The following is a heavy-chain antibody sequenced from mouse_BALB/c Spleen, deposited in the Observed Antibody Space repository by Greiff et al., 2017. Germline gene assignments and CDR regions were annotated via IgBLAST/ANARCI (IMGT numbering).Heavy chain of an antibody. D-gene: IGHD2-14*01. J-gene: IGHJ2*01. CDR2: IYPGNSDT. V-gene: IGHV1-5*01. Sequence: EVKLKQSGTVLARPGASVKMSCKASGYTFTSYWMHWVKQRPGQGLEWIGAIYPGNSDTSYNQKFKGKAKLTAVTSTSTAYMELSSLTNEDSAVYYCTIKTRYDGDLYFDYWGQGTTLTVSS. CDR3: TIKTRYDGDLYFDY. CDR1: GYTFTSYW.